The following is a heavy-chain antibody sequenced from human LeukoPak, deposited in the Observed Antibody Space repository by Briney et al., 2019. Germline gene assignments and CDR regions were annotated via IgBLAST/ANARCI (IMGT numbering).Heavy chain of an antibody. CDR2: IIPTLGIA. CDR3: ARDRDIVVVPAADAFDI. J-gene: IGHJ3*02. CDR1: GGTFSRYA. V-gene: IGHV1-69*04. D-gene: IGHD2-2*01. Sequence: SVKVSCKASGGTFSRYAFSWVRQAPGQGLEWMGRIIPTLGIANYAQTFQDRVTITADKSTSTAYMELSSLRFEDTAVYYCARDRDIVVVPAADAFDIWGQGTMVTVSS.